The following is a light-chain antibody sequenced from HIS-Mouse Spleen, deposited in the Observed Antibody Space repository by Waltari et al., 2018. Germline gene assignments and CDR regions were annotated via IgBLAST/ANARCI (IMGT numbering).Light chain of an antibody. CDR2: SNN. CDR1: SSNIGSNP. V-gene: IGLV1-44*01. Sequence: QSVLTQPPSASGTHGPRVTISCSGSSSNIGSNPVHLYQQLPATAPKLLIYSNNQRPSGVPDRFSGSKSGTSASLAISGLQSEDEADYYCAAWDDSLNGYVFGTGTKVTVL. CDR3: AAWDDSLNGYV. J-gene: IGLJ1*01.